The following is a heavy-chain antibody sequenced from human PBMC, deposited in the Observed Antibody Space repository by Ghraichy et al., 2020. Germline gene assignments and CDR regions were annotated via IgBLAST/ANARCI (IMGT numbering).Heavy chain of an antibody. V-gene: IGHV1-69*04. D-gene: IGHD5-18*01. Sequence: SVKVSFPASGGTFCLYAISWVRQAPGQGLEWMGRIIPILGIANYAQKFQGRVTITADKSTSTAYMELSSLRSEDTAVYYCARDLVTASYGMDVWGQGTTVTVSS. J-gene: IGHJ6*02. CDR1: GGTFCLYA. CDR3: ARDLVTASYGMDV. CDR2: IIPILGIA.